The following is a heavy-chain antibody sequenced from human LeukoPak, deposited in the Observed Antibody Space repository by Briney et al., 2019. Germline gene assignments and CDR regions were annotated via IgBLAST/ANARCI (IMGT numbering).Heavy chain of an antibody. CDR3: AREMGGYEAAVYGWFDP. D-gene: IGHD6-13*01. CDR1: GGSISSSSYY. V-gene: IGHV4-39*07. Sequence: SETLSLTCTVSGGSISSSSYYWGWIRQPPGKGLEWIGSIYYSGSTYYNPSLKSRVTISVDRSKNQFSLKLSSVTAADTAVYYCAREMGGYEAAVYGWFDPWGQGTLVTVSS. J-gene: IGHJ5*02. CDR2: IYYSGST.